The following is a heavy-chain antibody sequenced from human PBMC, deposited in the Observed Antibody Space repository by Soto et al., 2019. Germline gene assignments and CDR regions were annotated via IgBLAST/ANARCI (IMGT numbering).Heavy chain of an antibody. J-gene: IGHJ6*02. Sequence: ASVKVSCKASGYTFTSYDINWVRQATGQGLEWMGWMNPNSGNTAYAQKFQGRVTMTRNTSISTAYMEPSSLRSEDTAVYYCAREKSYGMDVWGQGTTVTVSS. CDR1: GYTFTSYD. CDR2: MNPNSGNT. CDR3: AREKSYGMDV. V-gene: IGHV1-8*01.